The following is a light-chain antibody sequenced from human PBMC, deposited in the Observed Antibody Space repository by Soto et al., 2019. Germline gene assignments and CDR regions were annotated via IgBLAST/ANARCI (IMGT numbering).Light chain of an antibody. J-gene: IGKJ1*01. Sequence: EIVMTQSPATLSVSPGETATLSCRASQSVNRKVAWYQQKPGQAPRLLIYGASTGATDIPDRFSGSGSGTEFTLTISSLQSEDFAVYYCQPYDKWPRWTFGQGTKVEIK. CDR1: QSVNRK. CDR2: GAS. V-gene: IGKV3-15*01. CDR3: QPYDKWPRWT.